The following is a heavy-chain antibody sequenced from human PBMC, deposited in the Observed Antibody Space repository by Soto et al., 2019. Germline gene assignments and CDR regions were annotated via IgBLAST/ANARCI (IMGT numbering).Heavy chain of an antibody. D-gene: IGHD3-10*01. CDR2: ISSNGGST. Sequence: EVQLLESGGGLVQPGQSLRLSCVASGFTFTTFGMIWFRQAPGKGLEWVSGISSNGGSTYYADSVEGRFTISRDNSKNTLYLQLNSLRVEDTALFYCAKRQRGDGFAVDFWGRGTLVTVSS. CDR3: AKRQRGDGFAVDF. V-gene: IGHV3-23*01. J-gene: IGHJ4*02. CDR1: GFTFTTFG.